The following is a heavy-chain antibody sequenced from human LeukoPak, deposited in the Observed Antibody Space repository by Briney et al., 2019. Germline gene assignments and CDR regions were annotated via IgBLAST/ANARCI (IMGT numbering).Heavy chain of an antibody. D-gene: IGHD3-10*01. CDR3: AREGLNMVRGVIPKEAWGWFDP. CDR2: IYSSGST. J-gene: IGHJ5*02. Sequence: SETLSLTCTVSGGSITSGNYYWNWIRQPAGKGLEWIGRIYSSGSTNYNPSLKSRVTISVDTSKNQFSLKLSSVTAADTAVYYCAREGLNMVRGVIPKEAWGWFDPWGQGTLVTVSS. V-gene: IGHV4-61*02. CDR1: GGSITSGNYY.